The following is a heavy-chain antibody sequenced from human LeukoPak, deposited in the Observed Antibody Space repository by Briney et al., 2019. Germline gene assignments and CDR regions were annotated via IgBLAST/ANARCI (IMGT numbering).Heavy chain of an antibody. Sequence: GRSLRLSCAASGFTFSSYVMHWVRQAPGKGLEWVAGISYGGNNKYYAESVKGRFTISRDNSKNTLYLQMNSLRDEDTAVYYCAKDWVVRGVISYWGQGTLVTVSS. J-gene: IGHJ4*02. V-gene: IGHV3-30*18. CDR2: ISYGGNNK. D-gene: IGHD3-10*01. CDR1: GFTFSSYV. CDR3: AKDWVVRGVISY.